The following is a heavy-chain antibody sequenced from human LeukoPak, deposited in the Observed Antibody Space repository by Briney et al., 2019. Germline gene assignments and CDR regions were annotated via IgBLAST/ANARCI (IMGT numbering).Heavy chain of an antibody. V-gene: IGHV4-59*08. J-gene: IGHJ4*02. CDR1: GGSISSYS. D-gene: IGHD3-16*01. CDR2: IYYSGST. Sequence: PSETLSLTCTVSGGSISSYSWSWIRQPPGKGLEWIGYIYYSGSTNYNPSLKSRVTISVDTSKNQFSLKLSSVTAADTAVYYCARHRRDYDYVWGSSYFFDYWGQGTLVTVSS. CDR3: ARHRRDYDYVWGSSYFFDY.